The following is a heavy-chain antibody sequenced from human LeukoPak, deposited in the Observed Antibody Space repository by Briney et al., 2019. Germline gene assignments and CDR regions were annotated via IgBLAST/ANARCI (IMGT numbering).Heavy chain of an antibody. CDR3: AREGRITMVLDP. CDR2: INPSGGST. CDR1: GYTFTSYY. V-gene: IGHV1-46*01. D-gene: IGHD3-10*01. Sequence: ASVKVSCKASGYTFTSYYMHWVRQAPGQGLEWRGIINPSGGSTSYAQKFQGRVTMTRDTSTSTVYMELSSLKSEDTAVYYCAREGRITMVLDPWGQGTLVTVSS. J-gene: IGHJ5*02.